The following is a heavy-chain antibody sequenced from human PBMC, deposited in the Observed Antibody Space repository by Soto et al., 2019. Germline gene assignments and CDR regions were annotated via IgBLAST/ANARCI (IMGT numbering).Heavy chain of an antibody. CDR3: ASYDFWSGYRIQH. Sequence: SETLTLTCTVSGGSISSYYWSWIRQPPGKGLEWIGYIYYSGSTNYNPSLKSRVTISVDTSKNQFSLKLSSVTAADTAVYYCASYDFWSGYRIQHWGQGTLVTVSS. D-gene: IGHD3-3*01. V-gene: IGHV4-59*08. J-gene: IGHJ1*01. CDR2: IYYSGST. CDR1: GGSISSYY.